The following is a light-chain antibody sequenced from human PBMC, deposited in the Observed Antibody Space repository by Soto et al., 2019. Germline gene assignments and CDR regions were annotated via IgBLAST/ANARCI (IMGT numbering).Light chain of an antibody. CDR1: QGINSY. J-gene: IGKJ1*01. V-gene: IGKV1-9*01. CDR3: QQLNSYPRT. CDR2: AAS. Sequence: DIQLTQSPSVLSASVGDRVTITCRASQGINSYLAWYQQKPGKVPKLLIYAASTLHSGVPSRFSGSGSGTEFTFTISSLQSEDFATYYCQQLNSYPRTFGQGTKVEIK.